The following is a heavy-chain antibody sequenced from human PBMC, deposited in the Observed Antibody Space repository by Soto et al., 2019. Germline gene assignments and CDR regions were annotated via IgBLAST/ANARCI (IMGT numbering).Heavy chain of an antibody. CDR3: AKVNLPLPITKTGTDYSYGMEV. D-gene: IGHD7-27*01. CDR2: ISYDGSNK. Sequence: GGSLRLSCAASGFTFSSYGMHWVRQAPGKGLEWVAVISYDGSNKYYADSVKGRFTISRDNSKNTLYLQMNSLRAEDTAVYYCAKVNLPLPITKTGTDYSYGMEVWGQGTTVTVSS. CDR1: GFTFSSYG. J-gene: IGHJ6*02. V-gene: IGHV3-30*18.